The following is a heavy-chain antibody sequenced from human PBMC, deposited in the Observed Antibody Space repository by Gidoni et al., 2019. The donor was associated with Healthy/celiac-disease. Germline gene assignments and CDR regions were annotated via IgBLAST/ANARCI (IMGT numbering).Heavy chain of an antibody. J-gene: IGHJ6*02. V-gene: IGHV1-2*02. Sequence: QVQLVQSGAEVKKPGASVKVSCKASGYTFTGSYMHWVRQAPGQGLEWMGWINPNSGGTNYAQKFQGRVTMTRDTSISTAYMELSRLRSDDTAVYYCARDLLYYDFWSGYGPYYYYGMDVWGQGTTVTVSS. CDR2: INPNSGGT. D-gene: IGHD3-3*01. CDR3: ARDLLYYDFWSGYGPYYYYGMDV. CDR1: GYTFTGSY.